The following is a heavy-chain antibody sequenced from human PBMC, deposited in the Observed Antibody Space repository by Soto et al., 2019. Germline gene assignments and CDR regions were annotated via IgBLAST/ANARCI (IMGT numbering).Heavy chain of an antibody. CDR3: ARAIYGTTVDY. CDR1: GFTFSNYW. J-gene: IGHJ4*02. Sequence: GGSLRLSCAASGFTFSNYWLSWVRQAPGKGLEWVASIKQDGGEKYFVDSVKGRFTISRDNAKNSLYLQMNSLRAEDTAVYYCARAIYGTTVDYWGQGTLVTVSS. D-gene: IGHD2-2*01. V-gene: IGHV3-7*01. CDR2: IKQDGGEK.